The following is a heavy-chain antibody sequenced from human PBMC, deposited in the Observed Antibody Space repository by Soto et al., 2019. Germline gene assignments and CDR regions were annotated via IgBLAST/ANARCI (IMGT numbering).Heavy chain of an antibody. CDR2: INPKFGDT. CDR3: ARNMDYYYGRGSGNGHGV. CDR1: GYTFTAYH. D-gene: IGHD3-10*02. Sequence: QVRLVQSGAEVKEPGDSVRVSCEASGYTFTAYHIHWVRQAPGQGLEWMGWINPKFGDTGYAQDFQGRVSMTSDMSISTVYMELSRLTSDDTAIYYCARNMDYYYGRGSGNGHGVWGPGTTVTGSS. J-gene: IGHJ6*02. V-gene: IGHV1-2*02.